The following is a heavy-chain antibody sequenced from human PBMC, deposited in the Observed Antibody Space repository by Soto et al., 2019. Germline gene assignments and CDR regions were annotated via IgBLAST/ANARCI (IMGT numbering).Heavy chain of an antibody. J-gene: IGHJ6*02. CDR2: INAGNGNT. CDR3: ARGGNGYSYGYYYYYGMDV. D-gene: IGHD5-18*01. CDR1: GYTFTSYA. Sequence: GASVKVSCKASGYTFTSYAMHWVRQAPGQRLEWMGWINAGNGNTKYSQKFQGRVTITRDTSASTAYMELSSLRSEDTAVYYCARGGNGYSYGYYYYYGMDVWGQGTTVTVSS. V-gene: IGHV1-3*01.